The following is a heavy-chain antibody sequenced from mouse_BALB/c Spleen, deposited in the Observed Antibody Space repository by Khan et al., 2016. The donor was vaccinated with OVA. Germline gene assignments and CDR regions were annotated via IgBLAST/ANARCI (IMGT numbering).Heavy chain of an antibody. Sequence: EVELVESGGGLVQPGGSLKLSCATSGFTFSDYYMYWVRQTPEKRLEWVAYISYGAGSTYSLDTVKGRFTISRDNAKNTLYLQMSHLKSEDTAMYYCARHDSDGIAYWGQGTLVTVSA. V-gene: IGHV5-12*02. J-gene: IGHJ3*01. CDR1: GFTFSDYY. CDR2: ISYGAGST. D-gene: IGHD2-4*01. CDR3: ARHDSDGIAY.